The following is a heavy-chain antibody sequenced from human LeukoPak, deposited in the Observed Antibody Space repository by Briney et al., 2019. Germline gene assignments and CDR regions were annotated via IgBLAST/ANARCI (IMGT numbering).Heavy chain of an antibody. D-gene: IGHD3-22*01. CDR3: ASDSSGYYYGGDDAFDI. Sequence: SETLSLTCTVYGGSISSYYWSWIRQPPGKGLEWIGYIYYSGSTNYNPSLKSRVTISVDTSKNQFSLKLSSVTAADTAVYYCASDSSGYYYGGDDAFDIWGQGTMVTVSS. V-gene: IGHV4-59*01. CDR1: GGSISSYY. J-gene: IGHJ3*02. CDR2: IYYSGST.